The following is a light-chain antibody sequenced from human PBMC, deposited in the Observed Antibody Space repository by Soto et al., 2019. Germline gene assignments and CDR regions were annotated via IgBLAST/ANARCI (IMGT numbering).Light chain of an antibody. CDR3: ATWDDRLNRVV. V-gene: IGLV1-44*01. CDR1: SSNIGSDT. Sequence: QSVLTQPPSASGTPGRRVTISCSGSSSNIGSDTVNWYQQVPGTAPKLLIYSNNQRPSGVPDRFSGSKSGTSASLAISGLQSEDEADYYCATWDDRLNRVVFGGGTKLTVL. J-gene: IGLJ3*02. CDR2: SNN.